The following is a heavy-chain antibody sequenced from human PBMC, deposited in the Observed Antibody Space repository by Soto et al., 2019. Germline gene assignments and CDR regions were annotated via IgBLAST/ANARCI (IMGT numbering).Heavy chain of an antibody. CDR3: AKGRGVTLVRISLVK. J-gene: IGHJ4*02. Sequence: AGGSLRLSCAASGFTFSTYTMTRVRQAPGKGLEWVSSVGGSGDGTYYADSVKGRFTISRDNSKNTLYLQMNSLRAEDTAIYYCAKGRGVTLVRISLVKWGQGTLVAVSS. CDR2: VGGSGDGT. V-gene: IGHV3-23*01. D-gene: IGHD3-10*01. CDR1: GFTFSTYT.